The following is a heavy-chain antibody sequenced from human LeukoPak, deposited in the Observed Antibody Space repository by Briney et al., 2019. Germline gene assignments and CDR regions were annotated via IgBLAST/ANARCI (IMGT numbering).Heavy chain of an antibody. D-gene: IGHD3-10*01. J-gene: IGHJ4*02. CDR2: ISSSSSYI. CDR3: ARLMVRGVDYYFDY. V-gene: IGHV3-21*01. Sequence: GGSLRLSCAASGFTFSSYSMNWVRQAPGKGLEWVSSISSSSSYIYYADSVKGRFTISRDNAKNSLYLQMNSLRAEDTAVYYCARLMVRGVDYYFDYWGQGTRVTVSS. CDR1: GFTFSSYS.